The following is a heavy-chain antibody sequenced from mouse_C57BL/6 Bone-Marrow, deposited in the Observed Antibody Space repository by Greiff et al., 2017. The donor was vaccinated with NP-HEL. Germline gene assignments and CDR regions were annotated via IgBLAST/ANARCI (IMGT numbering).Heavy chain of an antibody. CDR1: GYTFTDYY. CDR3: AKEESWDWFAY. D-gene: IGHD4-1*01. CDR2: INPYNGGT. V-gene: IGHV1-19*01. J-gene: IGHJ3*01. Sequence: VQLQQSGPVLVKPGASVKMSCKASGYTFTDYYMNWVKQSHGKSLEWIGVINPYNGGTSYNQKFKGKATLTVNKSSSTAYMELNSLTSEDSAVYYCAKEESWDWFAYWGQGTLVTVSA.